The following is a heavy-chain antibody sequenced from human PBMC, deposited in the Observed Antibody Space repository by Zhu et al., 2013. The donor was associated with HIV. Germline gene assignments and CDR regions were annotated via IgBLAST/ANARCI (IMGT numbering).Heavy chain of an antibody. D-gene: IGHD2-21*01. CDR2: IKSNTDGGTT. V-gene: IGHV3-15*01. Sequence: EVQLVESGGGLVKPGESLRLSCTASGFSFANAWMSWVRQAPGKGPEWVGRIKSNTDGGTTDYVALVKGRFTITREDSKNTLSLQLNSLKTEDTAVYYCTTDVMLVAFPKLYGMDVWGQGTSVTVSS. CDR1: GFSFANAW. J-gene: IGHJ6*02. CDR3: TTDVMLVAFPKLYGMDV.